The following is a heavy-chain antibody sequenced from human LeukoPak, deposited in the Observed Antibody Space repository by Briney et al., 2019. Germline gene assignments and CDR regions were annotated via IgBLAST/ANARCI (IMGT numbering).Heavy chain of an antibody. CDR2: ISYDGSNK. V-gene: IGHV3-30-3*01. D-gene: IGHD5-12*01. CDR3: AKDATPHPYDSLERNWFDP. CDR1: AFTFSSYA. J-gene: IGHJ5*02. Sequence: GGSLRLSCAASAFTFSSYAMHWVRQAPGKGLEWVAVISYDGSNKYYADSVKSRFTISRDNSKNTLYLQMKSLRAQDTAVYYCAKDATPHPYDSLERNWFDPWRQGTLVTVSS.